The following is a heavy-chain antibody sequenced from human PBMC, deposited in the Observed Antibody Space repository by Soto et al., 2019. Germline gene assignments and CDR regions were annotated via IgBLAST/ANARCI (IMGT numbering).Heavy chain of an antibody. Sequence: PGGSLRLSCAASGFTFSDYYMSWIRQAPGKGLEWVSYISSSGSTIYYADSVKGRFTISRDNAKNSLYLQMNSLRAEDTAVYYCASSIAVAGIHNCFDYWGQGTLVTVSS. V-gene: IGHV3-11*01. D-gene: IGHD6-19*01. J-gene: IGHJ4*02. CDR3: ASSIAVAGIHNCFDY. CDR1: GFTFSDYY. CDR2: ISSSGSTI.